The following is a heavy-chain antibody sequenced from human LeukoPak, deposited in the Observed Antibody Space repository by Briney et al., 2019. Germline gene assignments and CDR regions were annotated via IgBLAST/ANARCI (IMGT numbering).Heavy chain of an antibody. CDR3: ARDTMRGRGFDY. CDR2: IYYSGST. Sequence: PAETLSLTCSVSGRSISSYYLSWIRQPPGKGLEGIGYIYYSGSTNYNPSLKSRVTISVDTSKTQFSLKLSSVTAADTAVYYCARDTMRGRGFDYWGQGTLVTVSS. J-gene: IGHJ4*02. CDR1: GRSISSYY. D-gene: IGHD3-22*01. V-gene: IGHV4-59*12.